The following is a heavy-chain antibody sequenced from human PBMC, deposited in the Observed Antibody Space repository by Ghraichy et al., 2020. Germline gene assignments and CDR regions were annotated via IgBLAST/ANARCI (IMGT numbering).Heavy chain of an antibody. V-gene: IGHV4-34*01. CDR3: ARRRELWSAAEGDAFDM. D-gene: IGHD5-18*01. CDR1: VGSFSGYY. Sequence: SETLSLTCAVYVGSFSGYYWSWIRQPPGKGLEWIGEINPTGSTNNSPSLKSRLTMLVDTSKNQFSLKLKSVTAADTAVYYCARRRELWSAAEGDAFDMWGQGTMGTVSS. CDR2: INPTGST. J-gene: IGHJ3*02.